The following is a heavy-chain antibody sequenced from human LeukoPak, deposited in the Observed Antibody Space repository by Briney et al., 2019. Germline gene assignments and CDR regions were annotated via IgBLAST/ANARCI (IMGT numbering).Heavy chain of an antibody. CDR2: ISGSGGST. CDR3: ARDLKITMVRGVNPPDY. V-gene: IGHV3-23*01. Sequence: GGSLRLSCAASGFTFSSYAMSWVRQAPGKGLERVSAISGSGGSTYYADSVKGRFTISRDNSKNTLYLQMNSLRAEDTAVYYCARDLKITMVRGVNPPDYWGQGTLVTVSS. CDR1: GFTFSSYA. J-gene: IGHJ4*02. D-gene: IGHD3-10*01.